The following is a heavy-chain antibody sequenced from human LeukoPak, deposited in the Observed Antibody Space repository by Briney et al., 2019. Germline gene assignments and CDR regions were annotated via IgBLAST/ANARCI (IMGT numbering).Heavy chain of an antibody. V-gene: IGHV4-39*07. Sequence: SETLFLTCSVSGGSISSSAYYWGWIRQPPGQGLEWIGSIYYSGNTYYNPSLKSPVTISIDTSKNQFSLRLISVTAADTAVYYCARVPPLYDILTGYYYYYMDVWGKGTTVTVSS. CDR2: IYYSGNT. D-gene: IGHD3-9*01. CDR3: ARVPPLYDILTGYYYYYMDV. J-gene: IGHJ6*03. CDR1: GGSISSSAYY.